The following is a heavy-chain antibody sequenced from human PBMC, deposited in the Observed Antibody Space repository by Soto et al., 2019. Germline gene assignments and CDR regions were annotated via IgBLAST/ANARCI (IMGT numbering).Heavy chain of an antibody. J-gene: IGHJ3*02. CDR2: IKGKTDGGTT. CDR3: ARVMVPWLSDDAFDI. D-gene: IGHD3-10*01. CDR1: GFTFSNAW. V-gene: IGHV3-15*07. Sequence: GGSLRLSCAASGFTFSNAWMNWVRQAPGKGLEWVGRIKGKTDGGTTGYAAPVKGRFTISRDNSKNTLYLQMNSLRAEDTAVYYCARVMVPWLSDDAFDIWGQGTMVTVSS.